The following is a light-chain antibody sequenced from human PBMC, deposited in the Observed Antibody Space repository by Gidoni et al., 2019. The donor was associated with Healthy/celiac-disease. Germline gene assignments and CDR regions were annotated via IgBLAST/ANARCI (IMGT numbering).Light chain of an antibody. CDR1: QSVSRSY. V-gene: IGKV3-20*01. J-gene: IGKJ1*01. CDR2: GAS. Sequence: EIVLTQSPGTLSLSPGESATLSCRASQSVSRSYLAGYQQKPGQAPRLLTYGASSRATGIPDRFSGSGSGTDFTLTISRLEPEDFAVYYCQQYGSSPQGTFGQGTKVEIK. CDR3: QQYGSSPQGT.